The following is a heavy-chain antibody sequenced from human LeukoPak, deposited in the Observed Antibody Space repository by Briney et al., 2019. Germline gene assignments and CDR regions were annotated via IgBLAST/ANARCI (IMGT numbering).Heavy chain of an antibody. CDR1: GFTFSSYG. CDR2: ISNDGSNK. D-gene: IGHD3-22*01. Sequence: GRSLRLSCAASGFTFSSYGIHWVRQAPGKGLEWVAVISNDGSNKYYADSVKGRFTISRDNSKNTLYLQMNSLRAEDTAVYYCARHIGTTSSGYYPYWGQGTLVTVSS. CDR3: ARHIGTTSSGYYPY. V-gene: IGHV3-30*03. J-gene: IGHJ4*02.